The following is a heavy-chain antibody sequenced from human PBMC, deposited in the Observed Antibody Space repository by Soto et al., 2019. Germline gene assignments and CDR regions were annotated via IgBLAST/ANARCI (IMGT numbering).Heavy chain of an antibody. CDR3: AREGGGCRCDH. V-gene: IGHV4-59*01. D-gene: IGHD3-16*02. J-gene: IGHJ4*02. CDR2: IFSSAHF. Sequence: QVQLQESGPGLVQPSETLSLTCVGVSFGTYYWSWIRQPPGKGLEWLGYIFSSAHFKYNHYLKSRLAISVVPSETHVSLSLTSVTAAATAVYYCAREGGGCRCDHWGQGTLVTVSS. CDR1: VSFGTYY.